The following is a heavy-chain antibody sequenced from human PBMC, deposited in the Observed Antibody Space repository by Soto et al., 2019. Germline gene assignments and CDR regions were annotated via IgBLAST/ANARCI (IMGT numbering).Heavy chain of an antibody. CDR3: ASAGGHIAARTPGWLDP. Sequence: ASVKVSCKASGYTFTSYYMHWVRQAPGQGLEWMGIINPSGGSTSYAQKFQGRVTMTRDTSTSTVYMELSSLRSEDTAVYYCASAGGHIAARTPGWLDPWGQGTLVTVYS. CDR2: INPSGGST. CDR1: GYTFTSYY. J-gene: IGHJ5*02. V-gene: IGHV1-46*01. D-gene: IGHD6-6*01.